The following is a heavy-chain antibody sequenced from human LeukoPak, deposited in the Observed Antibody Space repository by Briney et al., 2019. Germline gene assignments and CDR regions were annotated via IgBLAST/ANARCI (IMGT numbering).Heavy chain of an antibody. J-gene: IGHJ4*02. CDR3: ATALYCSSTNCYLDY. Sequence: PGGSLRLSCAASGFTFSDYYMSWIRQPPGKGLEWIGYIYYSGSTNYNPSLKSRVTISVDTSKNQFSLKLSSVTAADTAVYYCATALYCSSTNCYLDYWGQGTLVTVSS. CDR1: GFTFSDYY. CDR2: IYYSGST. V-gene: IGHV4-59*01. D-gene: IGHD2-2*01.